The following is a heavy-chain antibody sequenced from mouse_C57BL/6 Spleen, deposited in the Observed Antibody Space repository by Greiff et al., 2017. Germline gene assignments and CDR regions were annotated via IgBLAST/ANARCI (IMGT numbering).Heavy chain of an antibody. CDR1: GFTFSSYA. CDR2: ISSGGDYI. Sequence: EVKLMESGEGLVKPGGSLKLSCAASGFTFSSYAMSWVRQTPEKRLEWVAYISSGGDYIYYADPVKGRFTISRDNARNTLYLQMSSLKSEDTAMYYCTRAGDYDPGAMDYWGQGTSVTVSS. V-gene: IGHV5-9-1*02. D-gene: IGHD2-4*01. J-gene: IGHJ4*01. CDR3: TRAGDYDPGAMDY.